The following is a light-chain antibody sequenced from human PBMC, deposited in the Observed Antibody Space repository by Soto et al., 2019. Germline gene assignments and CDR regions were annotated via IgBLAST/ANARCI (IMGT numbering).Light chain of an antibody. CDR3: QQRSDWPLT. CDR1: HSVGNY. CDR2: DAS. V-gene: IGKV3-11*01. Sequence: EIVLTQSPATLSLSPGERATLSCRASHSVGNYLAWYQQKPGQAPGLLIYDASNRATGIPPRFSGSGSGTDFTLTITSLEPEDFAVYYCQQRSDWPLTFGPGTKVDIK. J-gene: IGKJ3*01.